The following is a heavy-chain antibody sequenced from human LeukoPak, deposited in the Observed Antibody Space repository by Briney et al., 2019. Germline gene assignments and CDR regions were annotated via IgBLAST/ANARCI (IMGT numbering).Heavy chain of an antibody. J-gene: IGHJ4*02. CDR2: IYTSGST. CDR3: AREVDCSSTSCYAFIDY. V-gene: IGHV4-61*02. Sequence: SETLSLTCTLSGGSISSGSYYWSSIRQPAGGGLEWIGRIYTSGSTNYNPSLKSRITISVDTSKNQFSLKLSSATAADTAVYYCAREVDCSSTSCYAFIDYWGQGTLVTVSS. D-gene: IGHD2-2*01. CDR1: GGSISSGSYY.